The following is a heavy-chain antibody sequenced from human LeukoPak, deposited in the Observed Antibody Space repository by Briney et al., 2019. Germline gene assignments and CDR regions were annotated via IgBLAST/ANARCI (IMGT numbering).Heavy chain of an antibody. Sequence: SETLSLTCTVSGGSISSGDYYWSWIRQPPGKGLEWIGYIYYSGSTYYNPSLKSLVTISVDTSKNQFSLKLSSVTAADTAVYYCAREGAVATINDYYYYYGMDVWGQETTVTVSS. CDR2: IYYSGST. D-gene: IGHD5-12*01. V-gene: IGHV4-30-4*01. CDR3: AREGAVATINDYYYYYGMDV. CDR1: GGSISSGDYY. J-gene: IGHJ6*02.